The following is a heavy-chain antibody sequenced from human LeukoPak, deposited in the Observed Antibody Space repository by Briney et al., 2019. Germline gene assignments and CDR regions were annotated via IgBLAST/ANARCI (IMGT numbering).Heavy chain of an antibody. J-gene: IGHJ4*02. D-gene: IGHD3-22*01. CDR3: ARHSNKYDYDSSGHYRSFDY. CDR2: IKQDGSDK. Sequence: PGGSVRLSCAASGFTFSFYWMSWVRQAPGKGLEWAANIKQDGSDKYYVDSVKGRFIISRDNSKNSLYLQMNSLRAEDTAFYFCARHSNKYDYDSSGHYRSFDYWGQGTLVSVSS. CDR1: GFTFSFYW. V-gene: IGHV3-7*01.